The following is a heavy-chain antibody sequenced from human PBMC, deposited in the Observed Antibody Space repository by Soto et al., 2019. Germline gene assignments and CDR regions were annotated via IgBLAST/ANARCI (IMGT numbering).Heavy chain of an antibody. CDR3: ATESGMVTTQYYYYGMDV. Sequence: ASVKVSCKVSGYTLTELSMHWVRQAPGKGLEWMGGFDPEDGETIYAQKFQGRVTMTEDTSTDTAYMELSSLRSEDTAVYYCATESGMVTTQYYYYGMDVWGQGTTDTVSS. D-gene: IGHD4-17*01. CDR1: GYTLTELS. V-gene: IGHV1-24*01. J-gene: IGHJ6*02. CDR2: FDPEDGET.